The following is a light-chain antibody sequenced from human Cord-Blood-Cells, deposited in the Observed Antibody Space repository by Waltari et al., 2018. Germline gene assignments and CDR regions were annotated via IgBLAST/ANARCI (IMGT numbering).Light chain of an antibody. J-gene: IGKJ1*01. CDR2: GAS. Sequence: EIVLTQSPGTLSLSPGERATLSCRASQSVSSSYLAWYQQKPGQAPRLLIYGASIRATSIPDRCSGSGSGTDFTITISRLEPEDFAVYYCQQYGSSPPWTFGQGTKVEIK. CDR1: QSVSSSY. CDR3: QQYGSSPPWT. V-gene: IGKV3-20*01.